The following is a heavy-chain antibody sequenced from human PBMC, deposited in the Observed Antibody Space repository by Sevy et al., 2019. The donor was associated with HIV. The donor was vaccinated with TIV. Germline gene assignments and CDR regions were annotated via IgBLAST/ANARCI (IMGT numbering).Heavy chain of an antibody. Sequence: ASVKVSCKASGGTFSSYAISWVRQAPGQGLEWMGGIIPIFGTANDAQKFQGRVTITADESTSTAYMELSSLRSEDTAVYYCARAGADSSGWSYWYFDLWGRGTLVTVSS. J-gene: IGHJ2*01. V-gene: IGHV1-69*13. CDR3: ARAGADSSGWSYWYFDL. CDR1: GGTFSSYA. CDR2: IIPIFGTA. D-gene: IGHD6-19*01.